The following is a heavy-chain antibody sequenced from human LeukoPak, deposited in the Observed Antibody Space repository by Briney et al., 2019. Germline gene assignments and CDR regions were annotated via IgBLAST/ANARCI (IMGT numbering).Heavy chain of an antibody. CDR2: INTHSGDT. Sequence: GASVKVSCKASGYSFTGYSMHWVRQAPGQGLEWMGWINTHSGDTDYAQKFQGRVTMSRDTSISTAYMELSSLRSDDTAVYYCAGEGAASGLYYFDYWGLGTLVIVSS. CDR1: GYSFTGYS. V-gene: IGHV1-2*02. J-gene: IGHJ4*02. D-gene: IGHD6-13*01. CDR3: AGEGAASGLYYFDY.